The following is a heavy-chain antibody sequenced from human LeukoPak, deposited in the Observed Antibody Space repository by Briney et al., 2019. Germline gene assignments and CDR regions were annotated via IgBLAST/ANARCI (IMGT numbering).Heavy chain of an antibody. CDR3: AKDWGTILTGYYSPQDY. V-gene: IGHV3-23*01. CDR1: GFTFSSYA. D-gene: IGHD3-9*01. Sequence: GGSLRLSCAASGFTFSSYAMSWVRQAPGKGLEWVSAISGSGGSTYYADSVKGRFTISRDNSKNTLYLQMNSLRAEDTAVYYCAKDWGTILTGYYSPQDYWGQGTLVTVSS. J-gene: IGHJ4*02. CDR2: ISGSGGST.